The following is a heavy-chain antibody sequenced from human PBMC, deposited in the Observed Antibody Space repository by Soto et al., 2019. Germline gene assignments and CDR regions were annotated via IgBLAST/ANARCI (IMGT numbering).Heavy chain of an antibody. Sequence: PGVSLKISCRGSGCSFTNYWIGWVRQISGKGLEWMGISYPDNSQTLYSPSFQGQVTISVDKSISTVYLQWSSLKASDTATHYCAGRRDFVTLLDPWGHGTPVTVSP. CDR1: GCSFTNYW. V-gene: IGHV5-51*01. CDR3: AGRRDFVTLLDP. J-gene: IGHJ5*02. CDR2: SYPDNSQT.